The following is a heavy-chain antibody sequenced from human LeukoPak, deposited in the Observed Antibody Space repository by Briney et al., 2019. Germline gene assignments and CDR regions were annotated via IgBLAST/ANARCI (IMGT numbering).Heavy chain of an antibody. CDR2: IYHTGIT. CDR1: GGSISRGGYS. CDR3: VRLHKTGGEATGWYYFDT. J-gene: IGHJ4*02. D-gene: IGHD3-16*01. V-gene: IGHV4-30-2*06. Sequence: PSETLSLTCGVSGGSISRGGYSWSWIRQSPRKGLEWIGYIYHTGITHYNPSLKSRLTISMDKSTNKFSLNLTSVSAADTAVYYCVRLHKTGGEATGWYYFDTWGPGTQVTVSS.